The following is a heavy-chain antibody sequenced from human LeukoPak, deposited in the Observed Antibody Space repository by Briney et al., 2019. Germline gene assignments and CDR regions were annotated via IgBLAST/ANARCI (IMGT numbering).Heavy chain of an antibody. J-gene: IGHJ4*02. CDR1: GGTFSSYT. D-gene: IGHD3-16*01. V-gene: IGHV1-69*04. Sequence: SVKVSCKASGGTFSSYTISWVRQAPGQGLEWMGRIIPILGIANYAQKFQGRVTITADKSTSTAYMELSSLRSEDTAVYYCAGERVFPFGSQKFDYWGQGTLVTVSS. CDR3: AGERVFPFGSQKFDY. CDR2: IIPILGIA.